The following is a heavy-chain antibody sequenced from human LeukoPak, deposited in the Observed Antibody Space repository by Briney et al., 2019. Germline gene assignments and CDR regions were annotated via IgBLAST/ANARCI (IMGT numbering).Heavy chain of an antibody. Sequence: ASVKVSCKASGGTFISYAISWVRQAPGQGLEWMGIINPSGGSTSYAQKFQGRVTMTRDMSTSTVYMELSSLRSEDTAVYYCARQIDYGDYVSNWFDPWGQGTLVTVSS. CDR3: ARQIDYGDYVSNWFDP. CDR1: GGTFISYA. J-gene: IGHJ5*02. V-gene: IGHV1-46*01. CDR2: INPSGGST. D-gene: IGHD4-17*01.